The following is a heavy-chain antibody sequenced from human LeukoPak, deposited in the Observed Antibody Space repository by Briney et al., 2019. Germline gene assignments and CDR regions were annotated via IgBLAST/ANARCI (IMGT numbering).Heavy chain of an antibody. D-gene: IGHD6-13*01. CDR3: ARQDSSSWEGHPNFDY. CDR1: GFTFSSYA. J-gene: IGHJ4*02. CDR2: ISYDGSNK. Sequence: EGSLRLSCAASGFTFSSYAMHWVRQAPGKGLEWVAVISYDGSNKYYADSVKGRFTISRDNSKNTLYMQMNSLRAEDTAVYYCARQDSSSWEGHPNFDYWGQGTLVTVSS. V-gene: IGHV3-30*01.